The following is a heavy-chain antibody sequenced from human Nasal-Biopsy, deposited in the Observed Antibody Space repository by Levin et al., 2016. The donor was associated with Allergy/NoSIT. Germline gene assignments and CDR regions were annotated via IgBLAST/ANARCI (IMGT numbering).Heavy chain of an antibody. Sequence: GSLRLSCTASTDSISNYYWSWIRQPAGKGLEWIGRIYSSGSTNYNPSLKSRVTMSVDTSKNQFFLKLSSVTAADTAVYYCARGYSSGWYYFDSWSQGTLVTVSS. D-gene: IGHD6-19*01. CDR3: ARGYSSGWYYFDS. CDR2: IYSSGST. V-gene: IGHV4-4*07. J-gene: IGHJ4*02. CDR1: TDSISNYY.